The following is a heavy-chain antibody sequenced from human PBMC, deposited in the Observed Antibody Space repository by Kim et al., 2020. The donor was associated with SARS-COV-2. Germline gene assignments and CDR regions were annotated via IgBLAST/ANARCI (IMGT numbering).Heavy chain of an antibody. CDR2: IYYSGST. CDR3: ARQSRLYLDIVVVVAVHFDY. Sequence: SETLSLTCTVSGGSISSSSYYWGWIRQPPGKGLEWIGSIYYSGSTYYNPSLKSRVTISVDTSKNQFSLKLSSVTAADTAVYYCARQSRLYLDIVVVVAVHFDYWCQGTLVTVSS. V-gene: IGHV4-39*01. CDR1: GGSISSSSYY. D-gene: IGHD2-15*01. J-gene: IGHJ4*02.